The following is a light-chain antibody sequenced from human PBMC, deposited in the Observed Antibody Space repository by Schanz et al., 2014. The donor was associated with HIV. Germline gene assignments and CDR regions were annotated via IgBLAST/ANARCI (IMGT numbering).Light chain of an antibody. V-gene: IGLV1-51*01. Sequence: QSVLTQPPSVSAAPGQRVTISCSGSALNIGRNSVSWYQQFPGTAPNLLIYVYHERPSEIRDRFSGSKSGQSATLAIIGLRAGDEADYYCGAWDSGRRAVVFGGGTKLTVL. J-gene: IGLJ2*01. CDR2: VYH. CDR3: GAWDSGRRAVV. CDR1: ALNIGRNS.